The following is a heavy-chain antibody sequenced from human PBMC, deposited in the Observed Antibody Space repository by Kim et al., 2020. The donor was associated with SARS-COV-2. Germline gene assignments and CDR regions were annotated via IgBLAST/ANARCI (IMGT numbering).Heavy chain of an antibody. Sequence: GGSLRLSCAASGFTFTNAWMTWVRQAPGKGLEWVAHIRSKDDGGTTDYATPVKGRLTISRDDSTSTLYLQMNSLRAEDTAVYYCTTDPRGFSYGYYYGMDGWGQGTTVTVSS. J-gene: IGHJ6*02. CDR3: TTDPRGFSYGYYYGMDG. V-gene: IGHV3-15*05. CDR2: IRSKDDGGTT. D-gene: IGHD3-16*01. CDR1: GFTFTNAW.